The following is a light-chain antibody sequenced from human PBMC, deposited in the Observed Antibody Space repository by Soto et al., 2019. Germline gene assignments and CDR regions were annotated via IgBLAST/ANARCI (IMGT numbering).Light chain of an antibody. CDR1: QNVVIW. CDR2: DAS. Sequence: DIQMTQSPSTLSASVGDRVTITCRASQNVVIWLAWYQQKPGKAPKLLISDASRLESGVPSRFSGSGSGTEFPLTLSSLQPDDFATYYCRRYNGHFGQGTRVEI. CDR3: RRYNGH. V-gene: IGKV1-5*01. J-gene: IGKJ1*01.